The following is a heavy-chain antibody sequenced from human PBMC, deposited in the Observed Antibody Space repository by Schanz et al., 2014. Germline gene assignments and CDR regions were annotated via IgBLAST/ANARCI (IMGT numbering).Heavy chain of an antibody. V-gene: IGHV3-23*01. CDR1: GFTFTTHS. D-gene: IGHD3-16*01. Sequence: EVQLLESGGGLVQPGGSLRLSCAASGFTFTTHSMTWVRQAPGKGLEWVSGISGSGGSTYYADSVKGRFTISRDNSKTTLSLQMNSLRAEDTAVYYCAKGLYYDNTGGGFDSWGQGTLVTVSS. CDR2: ISGSGGST. J-gene: IGHJ4*02. CDR3: AKGLYYDNTGGGFDS.